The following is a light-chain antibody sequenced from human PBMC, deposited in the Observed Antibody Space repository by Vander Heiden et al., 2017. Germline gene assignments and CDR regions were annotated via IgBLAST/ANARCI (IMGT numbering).Light chain of an antibody. V-gene: IGLV3-21*02. CDR2: DDV. Sequence: SYVLTQPPSVSVAPGQTASITWGGDNIGGKGVHWYQQKPGQAPVLVVYDDVDRPSGIPERFSGSNSGNTATLTISRVEAGDEADYFCHVWDTTTDHHVFGAGTKVTVL. CDR1: NIGGKG. J-gene: IGLJ1*01. CDR3: HVWDTTTDHHV.